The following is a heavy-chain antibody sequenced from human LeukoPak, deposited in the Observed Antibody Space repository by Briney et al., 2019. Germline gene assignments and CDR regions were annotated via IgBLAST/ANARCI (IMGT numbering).Heavy chain of an antibody. J-gene: IGHJ4*02. Sequence: SETLSLTCTVSGCSISSYYWSWIRQPAGKGLEWIGRIYTSGSTNYNPSLKSRLTISGDTPKNQFPLKLSSVTAADTAVYYCARDTAIGPYYVWGSYRYGNFDYWGQGTLVTVSS. V-gene: IGHV4-4*07. D-gene: IGHD3-16*02. CDR1: GCSISSYY. CDR2: IYTSGST. CDR3: ARDTAIGPYYVWGSYRYGNFDY.